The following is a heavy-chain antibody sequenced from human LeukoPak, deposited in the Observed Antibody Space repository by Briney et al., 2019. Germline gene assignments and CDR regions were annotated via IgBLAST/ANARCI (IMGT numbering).Heavy chain of an antibody. J-gene: IGHJ3*02. Sequence: ASVKVSCKASGYTFTSYAMNWVRQAPGQGLEWMGWINTNTGNPTYAQGFTGRFVFSLDTSVSTAYLQISSLKAEDTAVYYCARDRVPNYGGNPDAFDIWGQGTMVTVSS. D-gene: IGHD4-23*01. CDR2: INTNTGNP. CDR3: ARDRVPNYGGNPDAFDI. V-gene: IGHV7-4-1*02. CDR1: GYTFTSYA.